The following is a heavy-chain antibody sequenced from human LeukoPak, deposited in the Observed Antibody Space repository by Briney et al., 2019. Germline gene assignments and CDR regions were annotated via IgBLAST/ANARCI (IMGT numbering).Heavy chain of an antibody. Sequence: PSETLSLTCTVYGGSISSDYWGWIRQPPGKVLEWVGYFHYSGRTNYSPSLKSRVPISLAKSKNQFSLKQSAVSGANTAVYYCERLIRKTYPLYSRGCYFDYWGQGTLVTV. D-gene: IGHD6-19*01. CDR2: FHYSGRT. CDR1: GGSISSDY. CDR3: ERLIRKTYPLYSRGCYFDY. V-gene: IGHV4-59*08. J-gene: IGHJ4*02.